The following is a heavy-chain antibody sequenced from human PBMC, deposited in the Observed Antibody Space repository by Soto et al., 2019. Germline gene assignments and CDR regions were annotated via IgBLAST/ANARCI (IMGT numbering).Heavy chain of an antibody. J-gene: IGHJ6*02. CDR1: GGTFSSYA. Sequence: SVKVSCKASGGTFSSYAISWVRQAPGQGLEWMGGIIPIFGTANYAQKFQGRVTITADESTSTAYMELSSLRSEDTAVYYCSTYYYGSGSYYNATYYYDGIAVWGQGTTGTVSS. D-gene: IGHD3-10*01. V-gene: IGHV1-69*13. CDR2: IIPIFGTA. CDR3: STYYYGSGSYYNATYYYDGIAV.